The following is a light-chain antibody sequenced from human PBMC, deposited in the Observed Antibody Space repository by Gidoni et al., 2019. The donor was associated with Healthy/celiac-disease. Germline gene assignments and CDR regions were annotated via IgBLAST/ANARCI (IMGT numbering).Light chain of an antibody. Sequence: IVLTQSPATLSLSPGDRATLSCRASQSVSSYLAWYQQKPGQAPRLLIYDASNRDTGIPARFSVSVSGTDFPLTISSLEPEDFAVYYCQQRSNWPPGSFXQXTKLEI. V-gene: IGKV3-11*01. CDR1: QSVSSY. CDR2: DAS. CDR3: QQRSNWPPGS. J-gene: IGKJ2*04.